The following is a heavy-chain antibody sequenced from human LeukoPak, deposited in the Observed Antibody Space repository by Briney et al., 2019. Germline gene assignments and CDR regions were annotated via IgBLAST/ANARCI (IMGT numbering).Heavy chain of an antibody. CDR1: GYTFTSYA. D-gene: IGHD3-10*01. Sequence: GASVKVSCKASGYTFTSYAMHWVRQAPGQRLEWMGWINAGNGNTKYSQEFQGRVTITRDTSASTAYMELSSLRSEDMAVYYCARGKIIWFGESPLDYWGQGTLVAVSS. J-gene: IGHJ4*02. V-gene: IGHV1-3*03. CDR3: ARGKIIWFGESPLDY. CDR2: INAGNGNT.